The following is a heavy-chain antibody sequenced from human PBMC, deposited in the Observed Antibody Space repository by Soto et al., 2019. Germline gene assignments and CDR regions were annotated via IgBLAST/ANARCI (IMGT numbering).Heavy chain of an antibody. CDR3: ALIKDCSRTDCYLASFDP. J-gene: IGHJ5*02. CDR1: GFSLSNTRLG. V-gene: IGHV2-26*01. D-gene: IGHD2-2*01. Sequence: QVTLKESGPVVVKPTETLTLTCIVSGFSLSNTRLGVSWIRQPPGKALEWLAHIFSNDEKSYSTSLKNRLTISKDTSRSQVVLTMTNVDPVDSATYYCALIKDCSRTDCYLASFDPWGQGTLVTVSS. CDR2: IFSNDEK.